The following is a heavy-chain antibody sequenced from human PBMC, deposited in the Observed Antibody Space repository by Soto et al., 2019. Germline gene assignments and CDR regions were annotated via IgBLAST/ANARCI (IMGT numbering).Heavy chain of an antibody. Sequence: GASVKVSCKASGYSFTAYYIHWVRQAPGQGLEWMGWINPNSGGTTYAQKFQGRVTMTRDTSISTAYMELSRLRSDDTAVYYCARAYSYDSSGWNFNFWGQGTLVTVSS. CDR3: ARAYSYDSSGWNFNF. D-gene: IGHD3-22*01. J-gene: IGHJ4*02. CDR2: INPNSGGT. CDR1: GYSFTAYY. V-gene: IGHV1-2*02.